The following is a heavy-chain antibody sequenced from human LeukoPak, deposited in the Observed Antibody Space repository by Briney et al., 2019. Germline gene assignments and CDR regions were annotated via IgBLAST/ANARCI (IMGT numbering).Heavy chain of an antibody. V-gene: IGHV4-39*01. CDR2: IYYSGST. CDR1: GGSISSRSCN. D-gene: IGHD6-13*01. J-gene: IGHJ5*02. Sequence: PSETPSLTCTVSGGSISSRSCNWGWIRQPPGKGLEWIGNIYYSGSTYYNPSLKSRVTISVDTSKNQFSLKLSSVTAADTAVYYCARHPISIAAAGKGRYNWFDPWGQGTLVTVSS. CDR3: ARHPISIAAAGKGRYNWFDP.